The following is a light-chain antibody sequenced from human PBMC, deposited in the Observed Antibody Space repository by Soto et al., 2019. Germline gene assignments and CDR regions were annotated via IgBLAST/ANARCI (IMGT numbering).Light chain of an antibody. CDR2: EVS. CDR1: SSDVGAYNY. J-gene: IGLJ1*01. CDR3: VSYAGSKNV. V-gene: IGLV2-8*01. Sequence: QSALTQPPSASGSPGQSVTISCTGTSSDVGAYNYVSWYQQHPGKAPKLMIYEVSKRPSGVPDRFSASKSGNTASLTVSGLQAEDEADYYCVSYAGSKNVFGTGTKVT.